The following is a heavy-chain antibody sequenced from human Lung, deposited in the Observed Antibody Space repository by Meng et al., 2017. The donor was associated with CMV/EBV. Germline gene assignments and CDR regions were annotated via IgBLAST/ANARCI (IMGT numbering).Heavy chain of an antibody. D-gene: IGHD6-13*01. CDR1: GYTFTGYY. CDR3: ARPPMGQLSDYFDY. J-gene: IGHJ4*02. CDR2: INPNSGGT. V-gene: IGHV1-2*02. Sequence: QVQLVQSGAEVKKHGASGKVACXASGYTFTGYYMHWVRQAPGQGLEWMGWINPNSGGTNYAQKFQGRVTMTRDTSISTAYMELSRLRSDDTAVYYCARPPMGQLSDYFDYWGQGTLVTVSS.